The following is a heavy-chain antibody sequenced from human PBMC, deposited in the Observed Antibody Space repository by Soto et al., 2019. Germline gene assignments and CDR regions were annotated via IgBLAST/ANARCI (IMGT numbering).Heavy chain of an antibody. CDR1: GFTFGDYA. V-gene: IGHV3-49*03. CDR2: IRSKAYGGTT. CDR3: TRTLGPDYYDSSGYYGP. J-gene: IGHJ5*02. Sequence: SLRLSCTASGFTFGDYAMSWFRQAPGKGLEWVGFIRSKAYGGTTEYAASVKGRFTISRDDSKSIAYLQMNSLKTEDTAVYYCTRTLGPDYYDSSGYYGPWGQGTLVT. D-gene: IGHD3-22*01.